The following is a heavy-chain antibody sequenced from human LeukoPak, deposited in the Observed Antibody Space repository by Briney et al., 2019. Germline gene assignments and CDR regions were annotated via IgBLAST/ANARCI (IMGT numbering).Heavy chain of an antibody. Sequence: GGSLRVSCAAPGFTFTNSWASWVCQGPGKGLGWVANLKEERSVIYSVHTVKGRFTISRDNARNSLYLQMNSLGAEDTAVYYCASGRQLGYWGQGTLVTVSS. CDR1: GFTFTNSW. V-gene: IGHV3-7*01. CDR3: ASGRQLGY. J-gene: IGHJ4*02. CDR2: LKEERSVI. D-gene: IGHD6-13*01.